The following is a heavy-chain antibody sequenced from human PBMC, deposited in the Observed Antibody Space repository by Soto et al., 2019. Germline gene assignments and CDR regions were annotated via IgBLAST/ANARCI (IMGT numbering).Heavy chain of an antibody. CDR1: GFTFSTYW. V-gene: IGHV3-7*03. CDR2: IKQDGSEK. CDR3: ARGCGYSGYYFDY. J-gene: IGHJ4*02. D-gene: IGHD5-12*01. Sequence: EVQLVESGGGLVQPGGSLRLSCAASGFTFSTYWMSWVRQAPGKGLEWVANIKQDGSEKYYVDSVKGRFTISRDNAKNSLYLQMNSLRAEDTAVYYCARGCGYSGYYFDYWGQGTLVTVSS.